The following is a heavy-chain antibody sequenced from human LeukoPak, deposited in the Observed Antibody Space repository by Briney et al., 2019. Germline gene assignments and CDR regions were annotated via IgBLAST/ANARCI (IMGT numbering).Heavy chain of an antibody. CDR1: GYTFTGYY. J-gene: IGHJ2*01. Sequence: APVKVSCKASGYTFTGYYMHWVRQAPGQGLEWMGRINPNSGGTNYAQKFQGRVTMTRDTSISTAYMELNRLRSDDTAVYYCARESGREPFDLWGRGTLVTVSS. CDR2: INPNSGGT. CDR3: ARESGREPFDL. V-gene: IGHV1-2*06.